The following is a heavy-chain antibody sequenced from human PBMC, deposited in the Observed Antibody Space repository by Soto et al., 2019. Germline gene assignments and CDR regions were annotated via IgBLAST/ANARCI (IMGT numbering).Heavy chain of an antibody. D-gene: IGHD3-16*02. Sequence: SETLSLTCTVSGGSISSSSYYWGWIRQPPGKGLEWIGSIYYSGSTYYNPSLKSRVTISVDTSKNQFSLKLSSVTAADTAVYYCARSFTDYIWGSYRSYNWFDPWGQGTLVTVSS. CDR3: ARSFTDYIWGSYRSYNWFDP. CDR2: IYYSGST. CDR1: GGSISSSSYY. V-gene: IGHV4-39*01. J-gene: IGHJ5*02.